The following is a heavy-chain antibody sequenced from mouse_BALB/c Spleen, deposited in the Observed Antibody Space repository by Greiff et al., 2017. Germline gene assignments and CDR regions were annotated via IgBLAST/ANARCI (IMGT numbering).Heavy chain of an antibody. CDR2: INPSTGYT. Sequence: QVQLQQSGAELAKPGASVKMSCKASGYTFTSYWMHWVKQRPGQGLEWIGYINPSTGYTEYNQKFKDKATLTADKSSSTAYMQLSSLTSEDSAVYYCAKEGDYYDYDGGYAMDYWGQGTSGTVSS. D-gene: IGHD2-4*01. CDR1: GYTFTSYW. V-gene: IGHV1-7*01. J-gene: IGHJ4*01. CDR3: AKEGDYYDYDGGYAMDY.